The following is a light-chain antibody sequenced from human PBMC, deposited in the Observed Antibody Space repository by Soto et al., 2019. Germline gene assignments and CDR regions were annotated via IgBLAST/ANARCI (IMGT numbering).Light chain of an antibody. CDR1: QGISSY. CDR2: DAS. Sequence: DIQMTQSPSTLSASVGDRVTITCRASQGISSYLAWYQQKPGKAPKLLIYDASSLQAGVPSRFSGSGSGTDFTLTISSLQPEDFANYDCQQSYTTPPWTFGQGTKVDIK. J-gene: IGKJ1*01. V-gene: IGKV1-39*01. CDR3: QQSYTTPPWT.